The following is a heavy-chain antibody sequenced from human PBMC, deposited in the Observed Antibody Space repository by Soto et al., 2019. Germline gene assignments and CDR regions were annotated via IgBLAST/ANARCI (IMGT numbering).Heavy chain of an antibody. J-gene: IGHJ3*02. Sequence: SETLSLTCTVSGGSISSYYWSWIRQPPGKGLEWIGYIYYSGSTNYNPSLKSRVTISVDTSKNQFSLKLISVTAADTAVYYCGRDFGWGYGSGSSIGDAFDIWGQGTMVTVSS. D-gene: IGHD3-10*01. CDR3: GRDFGWGYGSGSSIGDAFDI. V-gene: IGHV4-59*01. CDR1: GGSISSYY. CDR2: IYYSGST.